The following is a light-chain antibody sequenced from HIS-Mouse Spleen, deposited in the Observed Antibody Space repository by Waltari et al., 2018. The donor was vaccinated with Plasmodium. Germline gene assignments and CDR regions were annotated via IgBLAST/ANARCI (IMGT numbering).Light chain of an antibody. CDR3: QQSYSTPFT. V-gene: IGKV1-39*01. Sequence: DIQMTQSPSSLSASVGDRVTITCRASQSISSYLNWYQQKPGKAPKILIYAASSLQSGVPSMFSGSGSGTDFTLTISSLQTEDFATYYCQQSYSTPFTFGPGTKVDIK. CDR1: QSISSY. J-gene: IGKJ3*01. CDR2: AAS.